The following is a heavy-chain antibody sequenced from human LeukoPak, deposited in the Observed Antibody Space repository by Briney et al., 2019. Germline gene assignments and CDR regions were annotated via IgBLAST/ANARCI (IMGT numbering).Heavy chain of an antibody. CDR1: GFRVSDYY. V-gene: IGHV3-66*03. J-gene: IGHJ5*02. D-gene: IGHD3/OR15-3a*01. CDR3: ARDRAATQDWVEFDP. CDR2: IRDSGEA. Sequence: GGSLRLSCAVSGFRVSDYYMSWGRQAPGKGLEWVGLIRDSGEAFYADFARGRFAISRDESENTLYLQMNSLRVEDTAVYFCARDRAATQDWVEFDPWGQGTPVIVSS.